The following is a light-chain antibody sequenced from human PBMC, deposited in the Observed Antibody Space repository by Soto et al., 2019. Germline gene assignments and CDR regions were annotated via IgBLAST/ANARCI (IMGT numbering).Light chain of an antibody. V-gene: IGKV3-11*01. J-gene: IGKJ5*01. CDR1: QSVSSY. CDR3: QQRSNRALT. Sequence: IVLTQSPATLSSSTVHRATLSCRASQSVSSYLAWYQQKPGQAPRLLIYDASNRATGIPARFSGSGSGTDFTLTISSLEPEDFAVYYCQQRSNRALTFGQGTRLEIK. CDR2: DAS.